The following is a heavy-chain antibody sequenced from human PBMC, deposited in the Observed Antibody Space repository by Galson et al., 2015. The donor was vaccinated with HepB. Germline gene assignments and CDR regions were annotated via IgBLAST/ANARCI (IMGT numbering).Heavy chain of an antibody. CDR3: ATSEHTSGTYDFNY. J-gene: IGHJ4*02. CDR1: GFTFRTYD. V-gene: IGHV3-23*01. Sequence: SLRLSCATSGFTFRTYDMSWVRQAPGKGLEWVSTVSRSGDSTYYVDSVKGRFTISRDNSNNTLYLQMNSLRAEDTAIYYCATSEHTSGTYDFNYWGQGTLVTVSS. CDR2: VSRSGDST. D-gene: IGHD3-10*01.